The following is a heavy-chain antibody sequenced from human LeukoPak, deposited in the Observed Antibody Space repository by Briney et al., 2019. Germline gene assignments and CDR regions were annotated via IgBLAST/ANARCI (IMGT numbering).Heavy chain of an antibody. V-gene: IGHV5-51*01. D-gene: IGHD6-13*01. CDR3: ARLATAHSFDF. CDR1: GYRFTNYW. CDR2: IYPSDSDT. J-gene: IGHJ4*02. Sequence: WESLKISCKGSGYRFTNYWIAWMRQMPGKGLDWMGIIYPSDSDTRYSPSFQGQVTLSADKSINTAFLQWSSLKASDTAMYYCARLATAHSFDFWGQGTLVTVSS.